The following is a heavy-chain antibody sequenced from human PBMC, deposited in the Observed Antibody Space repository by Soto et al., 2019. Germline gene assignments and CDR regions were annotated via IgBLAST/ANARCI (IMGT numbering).Heavy chain of an antibody. J-gene: IGHJ4*02. D-gene: IGHD4-17*01. CDR2: IIPIFGTA. CDR3: ARDVPTVTTSSDWGPDY. V-gene: IGHV1-69*05. CDR1: GGTFSSYA. Sequence: SVKVSWKASGGTFSSYAISWVRQAPGQGLEWRGGIIPIFGTANYAQKFQGRVTITTDTSTSTAYMELRSLRSDDTAVYYCARDVPTVTTSSDWGPDYWGQGTLVTVSS.